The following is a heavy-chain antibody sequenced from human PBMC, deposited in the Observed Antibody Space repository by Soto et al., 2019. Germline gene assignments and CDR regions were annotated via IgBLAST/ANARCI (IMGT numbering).Heavy chain of an antibody. D-gene: IGHD2-2*01. V-gene: IGHV1-3*01. CDR3: ARDLGGYCISTSCYWFDP. CDR1: GYTFTSSG. Sequence: ASVKVSCKASGYTFTSSGISWVRQAPGQGLEWMGWINAGNGNTKYSQKFQGRVTITRDTSASTAYMELSSLRSEDTAVYYCARDLGGYCISTSCYWFDPWGQGTLVTASS. J-gene: IGHJ5*02. CDR2: INAGNGNT.